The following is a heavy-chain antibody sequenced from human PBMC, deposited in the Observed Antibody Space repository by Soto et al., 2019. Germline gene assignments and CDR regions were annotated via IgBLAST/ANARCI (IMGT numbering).Heavy chain of an antibody. CDR1: GGSISSGGYY. CDR2: IFYTGPT. Sequence: QVQLQESDPGLVKPSQTLSLTCAVSGGSISSGGYYWSWIRQLPGKGLEWIGYIFYTGPTYYNPSLRSRVTLSVDTSKSQFSLTVRSVPAADTAVHYWAREQRGDFYYYGMDVWGQGTTVTVSS. J-gene: IGHJ6*02. D-gene: IGHD3-10*01. CDR3: AREQRGDFYYYGMDV. V-gene: IGHV4-31*11.